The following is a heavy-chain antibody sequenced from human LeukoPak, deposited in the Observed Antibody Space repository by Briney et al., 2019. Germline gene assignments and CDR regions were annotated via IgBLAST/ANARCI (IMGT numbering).Heavy chain of an antibody. Sequence: AASVKVSCMASGYTFTGYSIHWVRQAPGQGLDCMGWINLKSGGTNYAQKFQARVTMTRETSISTAYMELSRLRSDDTAVYYCAREDSTGYSSLDYWGQGTLVTVSS. CDR3: AREDSTGYSSLDY. J-gene: IGHJ4*02. V-gene: IGHV1-2*02. CDR1: GYTFTGYS. CDR2: INLKSGGT. D-gene: IGHD3-22*01.